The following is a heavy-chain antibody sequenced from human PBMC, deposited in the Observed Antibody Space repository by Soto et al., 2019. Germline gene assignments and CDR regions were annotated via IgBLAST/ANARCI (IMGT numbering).Heavy chain of an antibody. J-gene: IGHJ6*03. D-gene: IGHD2-21*01. CDR3: ARDSFYCGGRYCYHGSCYVNV. V-gene: IGHV1-3*01. CDR1: GYNFSSHD. CDR2: INAGNGNT. Sequence: QVHLVQAGAEVRKPGASVQVSCKASGYNFSSHDIHWVRQAPGQGLEWMGWINAGNGNTRYSQKFKDRITITSDASASTAYRELSRIRSEYTAIYYCARDSFYCGGRYCYHGSCYVNVWGKGTTVTVSS.